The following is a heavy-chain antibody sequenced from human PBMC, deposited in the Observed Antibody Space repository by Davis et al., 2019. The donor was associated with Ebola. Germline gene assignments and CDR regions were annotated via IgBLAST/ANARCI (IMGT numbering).Heavy chain of an antibody. J-gene: IGHJ4*02. D-gene: IGHD5-18*01. CDR3: AKVASDAHTYGYVGLDS. CDR2: ISYDGSNK. V-gene: IGHV3-30*18. Sequence: GESLKISCAASGFTFSSYGMHWVRQAPGKGLEWVAVISYDGSNKYYADSVKGRFTISRDNSKNTLYLQMNSLRAEDTAVYYCAKVASDAHTYGYVGLDSWGQGTLVTVSS. CDR1: GFTFSSYG.